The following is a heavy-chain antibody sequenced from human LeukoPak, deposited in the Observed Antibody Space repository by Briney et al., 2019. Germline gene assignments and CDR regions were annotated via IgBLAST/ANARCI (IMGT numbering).Heavy chain of an antibody. CDR2: ISAYNGNT. CDR1: GYTFTSYG. D-gene: IGHD3-22*01. Sequence: ASVKVSCKASGYTFTSYGISWVRQAPGQGLEWMGWISAYNGNTNYAQKLQGRVTMTTDTSTSTAYMELRSLRSDDTAVYYCARAYYYDGSGYGTSFDYWGQGTLVTVSS. J-gene: IGHJ4*02. V-gene: IGHV1-18*01. CDR3: ARAYYYDGSGYGTSFDY.